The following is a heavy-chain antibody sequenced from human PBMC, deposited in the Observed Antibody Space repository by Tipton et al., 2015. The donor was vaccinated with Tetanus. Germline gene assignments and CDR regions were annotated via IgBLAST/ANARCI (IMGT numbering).Heavy chain of an antibody. J-gene: IGHJ5*02. V-gene: IGHV4-31*03. CDR3: AGYSSRLENWFDP. CDR2: IYYSGST. Sequence: TLPLTCTVSGGSISSGGYYWSWIRQHPGKGLEWIGYIYYSGSTYYNPSLKSRVTISVDTSKNQFSLKLSSVTAADTAVYYCAGYSSRLENWFDPWGQGTLVTVSS. D-gene: IGHD6-13*01. CDR1: GGSISSGGYY.